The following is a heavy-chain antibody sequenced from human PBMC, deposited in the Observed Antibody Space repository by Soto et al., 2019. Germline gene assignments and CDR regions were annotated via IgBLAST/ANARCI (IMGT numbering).Heavy chain of an antibody. V-gene: IGHV4-61*01. Sequence: PSETLSLTCTVSGGSVSSGSYYWSWIRQPPGKGLEWIGYIYYSGSTNYNPSLKSRVTISVDTSKNQFSLKLSSVTAAATAVYYCARERAISYYDFWSGYYGDYYYYYGMDVWGQGTTVTVSS. CDR1: GGSVSSGSYY. D-gene: IGHD3-3*01. J-gene: IGHJ6*02. CDR3: ARERAISYYDFWSGYYGDYYYYYGMDV. CDR2: IYYSGST.